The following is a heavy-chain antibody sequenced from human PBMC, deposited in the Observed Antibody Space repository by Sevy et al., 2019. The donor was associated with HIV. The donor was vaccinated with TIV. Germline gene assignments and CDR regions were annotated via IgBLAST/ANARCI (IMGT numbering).Heavy chain of an antibody. J-gene: IGHJ4*02. CDR3: ANNRRGKYLEGYFDY. CDR2: IGSGGTT. D-gene: IGHD1-20*01. Sequence: GGSLRLSCTASGFTFNTYAMSWVRRAPGKGLEWVSAIGSGGTTYYVDYVKGPLTISRDNSKTPLYLQMNSLRVDDTAEYYCANNRRGKYLEGYFDYWGQGILVTVSS. V-gene: IGHV3-23*01. CDR1: GFTFNTYA.